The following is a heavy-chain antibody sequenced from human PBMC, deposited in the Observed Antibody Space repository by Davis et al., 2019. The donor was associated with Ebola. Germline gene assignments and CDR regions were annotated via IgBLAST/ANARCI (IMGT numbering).Heavy chain of an antibody. CDR2: INAGNGNT. D-gene: IGHD3-10*01. J-gene: IGHJ4*02. CDR3: ARDTYTMVRPPDY. V-gene: IGHV1-3*01. Sequence: ASVKVSCKASGGTFSSYAMHWVRQAPGQRLEWMGWINAGNGNTKYSQKFQGRVTITTDTSTSTAYMELRSLRSDDTAVYYCARDTYTMVRPPDYWGQGTLVTVSS. CDR1: GGTFSSYA.